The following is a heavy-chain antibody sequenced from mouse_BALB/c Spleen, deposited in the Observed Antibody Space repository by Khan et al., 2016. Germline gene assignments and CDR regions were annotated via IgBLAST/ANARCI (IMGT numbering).Heavy chain of an antibody. V-gene: IGHV1-80*01. CDR1: GYAFSIYW. Sequence: QVQLKESGAELVRPGSSVKISCKASGYAFSIYWMNWVKQRPGQGLEWIGQIYPGDGDTDYNGKFKDKATLTADKSSSTAYMQLSSLTSEDSAVYFCARSGYGDDYCGQGTTLTVSS. J-gene: IGHJ2*01. CDR3: ARSGYGDDY. D-gene: IGHD2-13*01. CDR2: IYPGDGDT.